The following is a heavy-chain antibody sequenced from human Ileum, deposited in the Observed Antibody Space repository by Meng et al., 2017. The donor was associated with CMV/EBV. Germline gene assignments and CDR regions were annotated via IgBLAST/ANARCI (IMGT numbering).Heavy chain of an antibody. D-gene: IGHD3-16*01. CDR1: GFSFSTRGVG. J-gene: IGHJ4*02. V-gene: IGHV2-5*02. CDR2: IYWDEDK. CDR3: ARSLYYSSYYFDY. Sequence: QIPLKESGPTLVTPTQSLTLTCTFSGFSFSTRGVGVGWIRQPPGKALEWLALIYWDEDKGYSPSLKRRLTITKDTSKNQVVLTMTNVDPVDTATYFCARSLYYSSYYFDYWGQGTLVTVSS.